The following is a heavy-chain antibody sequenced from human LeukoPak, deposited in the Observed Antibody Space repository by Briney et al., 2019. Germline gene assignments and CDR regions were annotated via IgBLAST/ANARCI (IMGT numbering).Heavy chain of an antibody. CDR1: GYSFTSGHY. V-gene: IGHV4-38-2*01. J-gene: IGHJ4*02. CDR3: ARYCSSTTCILRGFDY. Sequence: SETLSLTCSVSGYSFTSGHYWGWIRQPPGKGLEWIANIYHTGSAHYNPSLKSRVAISVDTSTNQFSLKLSSVTAADTAVYYCARYCSSTTCILRGFDYWGQGTLVTVSS. D-gene: IGHD2/OR15-2a*01. CDR2: IYHTGSA.